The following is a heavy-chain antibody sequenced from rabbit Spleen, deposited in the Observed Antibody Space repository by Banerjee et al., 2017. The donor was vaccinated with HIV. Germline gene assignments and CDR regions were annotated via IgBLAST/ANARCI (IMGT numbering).Heavy chain of an antibody. D-gene: IGHD1-1*01. V-gene: IGHV1S45*01. CDR1: GFSFSGDSY. CDR2: IDIGSSGFT. J-gene: IGHJ6*01. Sequence: QEQLVESGGGLVQPEGSLTLTCTASGFSFSGDSYMCWVRQAPGKGLEWIVCIDIGSSGFTYSANWAKGRFTISKTSSTTVTLQMTSLTAADTATYFCARDTSSSFSSYGMDLWGPGTLVTVS. CDR3: ARDTSSSFSSYGMDL.